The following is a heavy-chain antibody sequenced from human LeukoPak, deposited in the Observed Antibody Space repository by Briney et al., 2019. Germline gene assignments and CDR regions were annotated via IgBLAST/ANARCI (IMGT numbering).Heavy chain of an antibody. CDR1: GGSISSYY. CDR2: IYYSGST. CDR3: ARAYYYDSSGYFPFHYYGMDV. D-gene: IGHD3-22*01. V-gene: IGHV4-59*08. Sequence: SETLSLTCTVSGGSISSYYWSWIRQPPGKGLEWIGYIYYSGSTNYNPSLKSRVTISVDTSKNQFSLKLSSVTAADTAVYYCARAYYYDSSGYFPFHYYGMDVWGQGTTVTVSS. J-gene: IGHJ6*02.